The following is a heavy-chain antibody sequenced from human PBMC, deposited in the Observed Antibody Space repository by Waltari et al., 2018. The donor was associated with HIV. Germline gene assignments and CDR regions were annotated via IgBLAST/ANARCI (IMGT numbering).Heavy chain of an antibody. CDR3: AKGDIVVVPAVAGGDSGYFDY. CDR1: GFTFSSYA. V-gene: IGHV3-23*01. J-gene: IGHJ4*02. D-gene: IGHD2-2*01. Sequence: EVQLLESGGGLVQPGGSLRLSCAASGFTFSSYAMSWVRQAPGKGLEWVSAISGSGGSTYYADSVKGRFTISRDNSKNTLYLQMNSLRAEDTAVYYCAKGDIVVVPAVAGGDSGYFDYWGQGTLVTVSS. CDR2: ISGSGGST.